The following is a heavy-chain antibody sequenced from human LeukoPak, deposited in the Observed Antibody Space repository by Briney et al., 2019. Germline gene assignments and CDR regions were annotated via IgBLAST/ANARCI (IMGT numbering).Heavy chain of an antibody. D-gene: IGHD3-3*01. CDR2: IIPIFGTA. J-gene: IGHJ4*02. Sequence: SVKVSSKASGGTFSSYAISWVRQAPGQGLEWMGGIIPIFGTANYAQKFQGRVTITADESTSTAYMELSSLRSEDTAVYYCATSEGPSPYDFSGVRWGQGTLVTVSS. CDR1: GGTFSSYA. CDR3: ATSEGPSPYDFSGVR. V-gene: IGHV1-69*13.